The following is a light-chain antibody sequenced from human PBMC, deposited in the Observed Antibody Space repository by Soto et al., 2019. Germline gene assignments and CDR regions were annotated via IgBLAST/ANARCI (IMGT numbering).Light chain of an antibody. CDR1: NSDVGGYNY. J-gene: IGLJ1*01. CDR3: SSYTTTNTLYV. Sequence: QSALTQPASVSGSPGQSITIPCTGTNSDVGGYNYVSWYQHHPGKDPKRMIYEVFNRPSGVSSRFSGSKSGSTASLTISGLQAEDEADYYCSSYTTTNTLYVFGTGTKLTVL. V-gene: IGLV2-14*01. CDR2: EVF.